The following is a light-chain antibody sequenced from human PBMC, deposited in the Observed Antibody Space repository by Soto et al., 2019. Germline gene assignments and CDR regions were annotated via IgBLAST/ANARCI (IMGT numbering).Light chain of an antibody. CDR3: QQYSRWPYT. J-gene: IGKJ2*01. Sequence: EIVMTQSPATLSVSPGERATLSCRASQSVSSNLAWYQPKPGQAPRLLIYGASTRATGVPARFSGSGSGTEFTVTISSLQSEDFAVYYCQQYSRWPYTFGPGTKLEIK. CDR2: GAS. V-gene: IGKV3-15*01. CDR1: QSVSSN.